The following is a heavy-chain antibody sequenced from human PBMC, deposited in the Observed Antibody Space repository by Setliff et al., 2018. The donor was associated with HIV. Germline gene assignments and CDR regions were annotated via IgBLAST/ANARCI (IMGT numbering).Heavy chain of an antibody. J-gene: IGHJ4*02. V-gene: IGHV4-4*08. CDR1: GGSISSYF. Sequence: KTSETRSLTCTVSGGSISSYFWSWIRQPPGKGLEWIGYIYTNGSTNYNPSLKSRFTISVDTSKNPCSLKLNSVTAADTAVYYCASGRVAVAGALHFDYWGQGPLVTVSS. CDR3: ASGRVAVAGALHFDY. D-gene: IGHD6-19*01. CDR2: IYTNGST.